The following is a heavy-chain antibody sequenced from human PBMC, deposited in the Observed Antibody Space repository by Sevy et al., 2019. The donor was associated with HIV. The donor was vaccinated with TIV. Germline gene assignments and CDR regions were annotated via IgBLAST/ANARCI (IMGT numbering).Heavy chain of an antibody. Sequence: GGSLRLSCAASGFTFSNSAMSWVRQAPGKGLEWVSSISGSGGNTYYAVSVNGRFTISRDNSKNTLYLQMNSLRVEDTAVYYCANRALDAFDIWGQGTMVTVSS. CDR3: ANRALDAFDI. CDR1: GFTFSNSA. V-gene: IGHV3-23*01. CDR2: ISGSGGNT. J-gene: IGHJ3*02.